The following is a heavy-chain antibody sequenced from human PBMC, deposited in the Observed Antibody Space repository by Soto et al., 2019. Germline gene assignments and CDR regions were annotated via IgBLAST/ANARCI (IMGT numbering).Heavy chain of an antibody. D-gene: IGHD2-15*01. V-gene: IGHV1-69*13. CDR1: GGTFSSYA. CDR3: ARDRYFVVVVAATRFRGTWFGMDV. J-gene: IGHJ6*02. CDR2: IIPIFGKQ. Sequence: SVKVSCKASGGTFSSYAISWVGQGPGKGVEGMGGIIPIFGKQNYAQKFQGRFTITADESPSTAYMELSCLGSEDTAVYYCARDRYFVVVVAATRFRGTWFGMDVWGQGTTVTVSS.